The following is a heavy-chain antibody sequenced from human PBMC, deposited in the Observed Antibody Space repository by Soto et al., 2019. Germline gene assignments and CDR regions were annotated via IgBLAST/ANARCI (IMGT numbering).Heavy chain of an antibody. V-gene: IGHV4-31*03. CDR3: ATYGSGTYKPTTFDY. D-gene: IGHD3-10*01. Sequence: QVQLQESGPGLVKPSQTLSLTCTVSGGSISSGGYYWSWIRQHPGKGLEWIGYIYYSGSTYYNPSLKSRVTISVDTSKNQFSLKLSSLPAADTAVYYCATYGSGTYKPTTFDYWGQGTLVTVSS. J-gene: IGHJ4*02. CDR1: GGSISSGGYY. CDR2: IYYSGST.